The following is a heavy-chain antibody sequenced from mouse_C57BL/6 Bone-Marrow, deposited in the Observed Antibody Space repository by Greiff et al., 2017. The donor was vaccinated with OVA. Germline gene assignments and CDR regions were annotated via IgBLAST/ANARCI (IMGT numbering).Heavy chain of an antibody. Sequence: QVQLQQSGPELVKPGASVKISCKASGYAFSSSWMNWVKQRPGQGLEWIGRIYPGDGDTNYNGKFKGKATLTADKSSSTAYMQLSSLTSEASAVYFCARYYFDYWGQGTTLTVSS. CDR2: IYPGDGDT. CDR1: GYAFSSSW. V-gene: IGHV1-82*01. J-gene: IGHJ2*01. CDR3: ARYYFDY.